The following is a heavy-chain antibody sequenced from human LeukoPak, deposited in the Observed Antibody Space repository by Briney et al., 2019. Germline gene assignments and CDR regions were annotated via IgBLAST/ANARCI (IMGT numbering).Heavy chain of an antibody. CDR1: GYTFTSYG. J-gene: IGHJ4*02. Sequence: GASVKVSCKASGYTFTSYGISWVGQAPGQGLEWMGWISAYNGNTNYAQKLQGRVTMTTDTSTSTAYMELRSLRSDDTAVYYCARDSGRYYYDSSGQYWGQGTLVTVSS. CDR2: ISAYNGNT. V-gene: IGHV1-18*01. CDR3: ARDSGRYYYDSSGQY. D-gene: IGHD3-22*01.